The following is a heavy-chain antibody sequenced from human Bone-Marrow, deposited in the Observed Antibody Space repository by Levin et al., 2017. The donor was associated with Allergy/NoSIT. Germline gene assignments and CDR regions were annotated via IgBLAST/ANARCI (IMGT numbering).Heavy chain of an antibody. D-gene: IGHD6-13*01. J-gene: IGHJ6*03. Sequence: GESLKISCAASGFTFSSYAMSWVRQAPGKGLEWVSVISGSGGSTYYADSVKGRFTISRDNSKNTLYLQMNSLRAEDTAVYYCAKVGSWYVYYYMDVWGKGTTVTVSS. CDR2: ISGSGGST. CDR1: GFTFSSYA. V-gene: IGHV3-23*01. CDR3: AKVGSWYVYYYMDV.